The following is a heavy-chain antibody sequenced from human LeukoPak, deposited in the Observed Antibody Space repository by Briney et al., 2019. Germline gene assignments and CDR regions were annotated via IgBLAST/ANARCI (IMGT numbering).Heavy chain of an antibody. CDR2: ISAYNGNT. V-gene: IGHV1-18*01. CDR1: GYTFTSYG. CDR3: ARDLKGYYDSSGYYFGY. D-gene: IGHD3-22*01. J-gene: IGHJ4*02. Sequence: ASVKVSCKASGYTFTSYGISWVRQAPGQWLEWMGWISAYNGNTNYAQKLQGRVTMTTDTSTSTAYMELRSLRSDDTAVYYCARDLKGYYDSSGYYFGYWGQGTLVTVSS.